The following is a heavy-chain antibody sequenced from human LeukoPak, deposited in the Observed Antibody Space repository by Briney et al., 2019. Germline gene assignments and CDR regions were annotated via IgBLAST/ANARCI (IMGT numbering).Heavy chain of an antibody. V-gene: IGHV3-23*01. CDR1: GFTFSSYA. CDR2: ISGSGGST. Sequence: GGSLRLSCAASGFTFSSYAMSWVRQAPGKGLEWVSAISGSGGSTYYADSVKGRFTISRDNSKYTLYLQMNSLRAEDTAVYYCARDRSLYYFDYWGQGTLVTVSS. J-gene: IGHJ4*02. CDR3: ARDRSLYYFDY.